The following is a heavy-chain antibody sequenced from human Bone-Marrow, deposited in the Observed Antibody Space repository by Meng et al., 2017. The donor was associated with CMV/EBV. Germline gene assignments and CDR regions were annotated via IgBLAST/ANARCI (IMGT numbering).Heavy chain of an antibody. CDR3: ARGSSLMKIDY. J-gene: IGHJ4*02. V-gene: IGHV3-30*04. Sequence: GESLKISCEASGFTFSSYAMHWVRRAPGKGLEWVAATSFDGVHRLHADSVEGRFSISRNISKSTLFLQMDSLRVDDTGVYYCARGSSLMKIDYWGQGILAAASS. CDR2: TSFDGVHR. CDR1: GFTFSSYA. D-gene: IGHD2-8*01.